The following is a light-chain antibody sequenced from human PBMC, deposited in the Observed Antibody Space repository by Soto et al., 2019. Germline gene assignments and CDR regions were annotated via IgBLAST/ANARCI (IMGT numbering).Light chain of an antibody. CDR2: DVN. CDR3: CSYTGSHSVL. V-gene: IGLV2-11*01. CDR1: SSDVGAYNY. Sequence: QSVLTQPRSVSGSPGQSVTISCTGTSSDVGAYNYVSWYQQYPGKAPKLILYDVNKRPSGVPDRFSGSKSGNTASLTISWLRAEDEADYHCCSYTGSHSVLFGGGTKLTVL. J-gene: IGLJ2*01.